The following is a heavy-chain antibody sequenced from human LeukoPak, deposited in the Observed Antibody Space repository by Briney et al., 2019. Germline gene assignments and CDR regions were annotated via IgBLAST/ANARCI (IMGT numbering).Heavy chain of an antibody. CDR1: GGSINSFP. D-gene: IGHD4-17*01. CDR2: IYYSGST. CDR3: ARETGPTVFDF. V-gene: IGHV4-59*01. J-gene: IGHJ4*02. Sequence: SETLSLTCTVSGGSINSFPWNWIRQAPGKELEWIGYIYYSGSTNYNPSLRGRVSLSIDTSKSQFSLKLTSVTAADTAMYYCARETGPTVFDFWGQGILVTVSP.